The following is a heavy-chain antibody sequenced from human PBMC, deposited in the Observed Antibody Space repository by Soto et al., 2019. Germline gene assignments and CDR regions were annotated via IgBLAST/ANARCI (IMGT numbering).Heavy chain of an antibody. D-gene: IGHD3-3*01. CDR3: AKDGDFWSGYLDY. Sequence: EVQLVESGGGLVQPGRSLRLSCAASGFTFDDYAMHWVRQAPGKGLEWVSGISWNSGSIGYADSVKGRFTISRDNAKNSLYLQMNSLRAEDTALYYCAKDGDFWSGYLDYWGQRTLVTVSS. V-gene: IGHV3-9*01. CDR2: ISWNSGSI. J-gene: IGHJ4*02. CDR1: GFTFDDYA.